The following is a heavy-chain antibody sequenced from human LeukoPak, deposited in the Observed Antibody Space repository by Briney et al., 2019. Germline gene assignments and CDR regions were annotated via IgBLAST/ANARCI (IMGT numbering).Heavy chain of an antibody. V-gene: IGHV4-30-4*01. D-gene: IGHD3-3*01. J-gene: IGHJ3*02. CDR2: IYYSGST. Sequence: SETLSLTCTVSGGSTSSGDYYWSWIRQPPGKGLEWIGYIYYSGSTYYNPALKSRVTISVDTSKNQFSLKLSSVTAADTAVYYCARAVSGAFDIWGQGTMVTVSS. CDR3: ARAVSGAFDI. CDR1: GGSTSSGDYY.